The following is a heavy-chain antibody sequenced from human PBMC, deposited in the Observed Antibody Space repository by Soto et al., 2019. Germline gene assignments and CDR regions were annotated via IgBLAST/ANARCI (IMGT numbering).Heavy chain of an antibody. V-gene: IGHV1-69*13. D-gene: IGHD4-17*01. CDR1: ICSVDIYP. Sequence: SVKGCCKASICSVDIYPISWVRQAPGQGLEWMGGIIPIFGITQYAQNFQGRVTITADENTNTVYMELSSLISEDTAVYYCSRSPPGTVVILQLDYWGHGTLVTVSS. J-gene: IGHJ4*01. CDR3: SRSPPGTVVILQLDY. CDR2: IIPIFGIT.